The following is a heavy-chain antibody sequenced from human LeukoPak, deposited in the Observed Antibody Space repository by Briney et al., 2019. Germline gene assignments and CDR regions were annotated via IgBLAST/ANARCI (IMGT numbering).Heavy chain of an antibody. D-gene: IGHD3-22*01. CDR2: IYPGDSDT. V-gene: IGHV5-51*01. CDR1: GYSFTSYW. J-gene: IGHJ6*02. Sequence: GESLKISCKGSGYSFTSYWIGWVRQMPGKGLEWMGIIYPGDSDTRYSPSFQGQVTISADKSISTAYLQWSSLKASDTAMYYCARHTNYYDSSGSHRGGMDVWGQGTTVTVSS. CDR3: ARHTNYYDSSGSHRGGMDV.